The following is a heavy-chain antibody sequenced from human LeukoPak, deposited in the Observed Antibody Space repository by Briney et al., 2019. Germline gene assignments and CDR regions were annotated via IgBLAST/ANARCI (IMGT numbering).Heavy chain of an antibody. Sequence: GGSLRLSCAAPGFTFDDYAMHWARQAPGKGLEWVSGISWNSGSIGYADSVKGRFTISRDNAKNSLYLQMNSLRAEDTALYYCAKDTSRKNSDGMDVWGQGTTVTVSS. CDR1: GFTFDDYA. J-gene: IGHJ6*02. CDR3: AKDTSRKNSDGMDV. CDR2: ISWNSGSI. D-gene: IGHD1-7*01. V-gene: IGHV3-9*01.